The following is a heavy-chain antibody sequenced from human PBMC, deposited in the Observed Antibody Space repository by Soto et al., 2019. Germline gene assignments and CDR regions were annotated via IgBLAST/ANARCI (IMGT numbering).Heavy chain of an antibody. D-gene: IGHD4-17*01. V-gene: IGHV1-69*01. CDR3: AREVGYGDFSAALLD. J-gene: IGHJ4*02. CDR2: VSTLFGTA. Sequence: VQLMQSGAEVKKPGSSVKVSCTASGGTFGSHSINWVRQAPGQGLEWMGGVSTLFGTANYAPNFQGRVTITADQSTSTAYMVLNSLRSDDTAVYYCAREVGYGDFSAALLDWGQGTLVTVSS. CDR1: GGTFGSHS.